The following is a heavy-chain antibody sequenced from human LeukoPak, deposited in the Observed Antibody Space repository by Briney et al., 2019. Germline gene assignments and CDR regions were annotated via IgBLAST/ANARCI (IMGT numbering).Heavy chain of an antibody. CDR1: GGSFSGYY. D-gene: IGHD3-10*01. Sequence: SETLSLTCAVYGGSFSGYYWSWVRQPPGKGLEWIGEINHSGSTNYNPSLKSRVTISIDTSKNQFSLKLSSVTAADTAVYYCARGKILRGRGYHGLDVWGKGPRSPSPQ. V-gene: IGHV4-34*01. CDR3: ARGKILRGRGYHGLDV. CDR2: INHSGST. J-gene: IGHJ6*04.